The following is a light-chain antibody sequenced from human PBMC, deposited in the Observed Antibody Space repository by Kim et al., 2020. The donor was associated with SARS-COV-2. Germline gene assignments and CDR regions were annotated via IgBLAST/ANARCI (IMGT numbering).Light chain of an antibody. Sequence: GQPITTSCTGTRSDVGGYDFVSWYQQHPGKVPKLMIYDVSVRPSGVSNRFSGSKSGNTASLTISGLQAEDEADYYCNSFTTSNTHVFGTGTKVTVL. CDR3: NSFTTSNTHV. J-gene: IGLJ1*01. V-gene: IGLV2-14*03. CDR2: DVS. CDR1: RSDVGGYDF.